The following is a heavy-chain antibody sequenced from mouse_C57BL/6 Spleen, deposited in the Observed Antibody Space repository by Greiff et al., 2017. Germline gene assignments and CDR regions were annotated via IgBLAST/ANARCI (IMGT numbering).Heavy chain of an antibody. CDR3: ARRDEEDAMDY. J-gene: IGHJ4*01. Sequence: QVQLQQSGAELVKPGASVKISCKASGYAFSSYWMNWVKQRPGKGLEWIGQIYPGDGDTNYNGKFKGKATLTADKSSSTAYMQLSSLTSEDSAVYFCARRDEEDAMDYWGQGTSVTVSS. V-gene: IGHV1-80*01. CDR2: IYPGDGDT. CDR1: GYAFSSYW.